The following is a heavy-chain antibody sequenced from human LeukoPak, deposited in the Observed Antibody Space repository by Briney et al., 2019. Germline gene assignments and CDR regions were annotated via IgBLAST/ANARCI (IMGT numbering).Heavy chain of an antibody. CDR3: ARGMGLDY. J-gene: IGHJ4*02. CDR1: GGSISSYY. Sequence: SETLSLTCTVSGGSISSYYWSWIRQPPGKGLEWIGYIYYSGSTNYNPSLKSRVTISVDTSKNQFSLKLSSVTAADTAVYYCARGMGLDYWGQGTLVTVSS. D-gene: IGHD2-8*01. V-gene: IGHV4-59*01. CDR2: IYYSGST.